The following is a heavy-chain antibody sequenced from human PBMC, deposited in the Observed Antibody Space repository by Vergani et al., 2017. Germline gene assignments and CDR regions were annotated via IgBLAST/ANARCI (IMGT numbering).Heavy chain of an antibody. D-gene: IGHD2-8*01. V-gene: IGHV3-72*01. Sequence: EVQVVESGGGLVQPGGSLRLSCAASGLIFSDHYMDWVRQAPGKGLEWVGRIRNKANDYTTQYAASVKGRFTISRDDSKSYLYLQMNSLRAEDTAVYYCARGYCTNSICRGKVDSWGQGTLVTVSS. CDR2: IRNKANDYTT. CDR1: GLIFSDHY. CDR3: ARGYCTNSICRGKVDS. J-gene: IGHJ4*02.